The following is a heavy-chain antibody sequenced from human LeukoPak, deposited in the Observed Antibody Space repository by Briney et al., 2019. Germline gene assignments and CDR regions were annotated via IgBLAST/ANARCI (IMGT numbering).Heavy chain of an antibody. CDR3: AGGGYNLAFAFDY. CDR1: GFTFSSYW. D-gene: IGHD5-24*01. V-gene: IGHV3-74*01. CDR2: INSDGSST. Sequence: GGSLRVSCAASGFTFSSYWMHWVRQAPGKGLVWVSRINSDGSSTSYADSVKGRFTISRDNAKNTLYLQMNSLRAEDTAVYYCAGGGYNLAFAFDYWGQGTLVTVSS. J-gene: IGHJ4*02.